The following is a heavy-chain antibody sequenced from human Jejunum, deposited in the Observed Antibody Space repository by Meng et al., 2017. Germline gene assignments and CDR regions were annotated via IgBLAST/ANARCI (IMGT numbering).Heavy chain of an antibody. Sequence: GGSLRLSCTASGFTFGDYGIIWFRQAPGNGLEWVAFIRSKAYGETTEHAASVKDRFTISRDDSKSIAYLQMNSLRTEDTAVYYCTRDWVTTVTTYSPSTYGLDVWGQGTTVTVSS. CDR1: GFTFGDYG. CDR3: TRDWVTTVTTYSPSTYGLDV. J-gene: IGHJ6*02. D-gene: IGHD4-17*01. V-gene: IGHV3-49*03. CDR2: IRSKAYGETT.